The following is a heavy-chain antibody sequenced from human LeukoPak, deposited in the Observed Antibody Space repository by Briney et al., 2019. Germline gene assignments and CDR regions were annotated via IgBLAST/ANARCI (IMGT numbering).Heavy chain of an antibody. CDR1: GGSISSYY. CDR2: IYYSGST. V-gene: IGHV4-59*12. CDR3: ARAPTSWYFDY. D-gene: IGHD6-13*01. J-gene: IGHJ4*02. Sequence: SETLSLTCTVSGGSISSYYWSWIRQPPGKGLEWIGYIYYSGSTYYNPSLKSRVTISGERSKNQFSLKLSSVTAAGTAVYYCARAPTSWYFDYWGQGTPVTVSS.